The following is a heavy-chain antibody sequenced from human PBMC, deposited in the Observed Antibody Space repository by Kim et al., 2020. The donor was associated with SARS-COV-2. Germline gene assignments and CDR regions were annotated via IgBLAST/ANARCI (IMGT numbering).Heavy chain of an antibody. J-gene: IGHJ5*02. V-gene: IGHV3-73*01. Sequence: GGSLRLSCAASGFTFSGSAMHWVRQASGKGLEWVGRIRSKANSYATAYAASVKGRFTISRDDSKNTAYLQMNSLKTEDTAVYYCTSPGITEKKRVWFDPWVQGTLVTVSS. CDR1: GFTFSGSA. D-gene: IGHD1-20*01. CDR3: TSPGITEKKRVWFDP. CDR2: IRSKANSYAT.